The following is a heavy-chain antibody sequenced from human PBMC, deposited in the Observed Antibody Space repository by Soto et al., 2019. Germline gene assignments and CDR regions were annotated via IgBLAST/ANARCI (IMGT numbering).Heavy chain of an antibody. V-gene: IGHV4-61*01. Sequence: SETLSLTCTVSGGSVSSGNYYWSWIRHPPGKGLEWIGNIYYDGSTNYNPSLKSRVTISVDTSKNQFSLKLTSVTAADTAVYYCARAGPTMTAQWDPLSIDYWGHGTLVTVSS. CDR1: GGSVSSGNYY. CDR3: ARAGPTMTAQWDPLSIDY. CDR2: IYYDGST. D-gene: IGHD4-17*01. J-gene: IGHJ4*01.